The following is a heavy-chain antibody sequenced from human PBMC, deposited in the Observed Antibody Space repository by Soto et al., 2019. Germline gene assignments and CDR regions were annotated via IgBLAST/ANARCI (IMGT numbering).Heavy chain of an antibody. J-gene: IGHJ4*02. CDR3: ARSPPTSYYDFWSGGFDY. V-gene: IGHV1-2*04. D-gene: IGHD3-3*01. CDR2: INPNSGGT. CDR1: GYTFTGYY. Sequence: ASVKVSCKAAGYTFTGYYMHWGRQAPGQGLEWMGWINPNSGGTNYAQKFQGWVTMTRDTSISTAYMELSRRRSDDTAVYYCARSPPTSYYDFWSGGFDYWGKGTLVTVSS.